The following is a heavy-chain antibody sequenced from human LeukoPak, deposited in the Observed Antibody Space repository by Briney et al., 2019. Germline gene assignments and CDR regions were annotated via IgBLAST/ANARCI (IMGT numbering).Heavy chain of an antibody. CDR1: GGSISSGGYS. Sequence: PSETLSLTCAVSGGSISSGGYSWSWIRQPPGKGLEWIGYIYHSGSTYYNPSLKSRVTISVDRPKNQFSLKLSSVTAADTAVYYCARGGAVVYGMGVWGQGTTVTVSS. J-gene: IGHJ6*02. V-gene: IGHV4-30-2*01. D-gene: IGHD2-15*01. CDR3: ARGGAVVYGMGV. CDR2: IYHSGST.